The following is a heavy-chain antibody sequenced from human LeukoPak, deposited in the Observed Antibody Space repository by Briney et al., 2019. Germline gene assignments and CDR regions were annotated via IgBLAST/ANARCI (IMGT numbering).Heavy chain of an antibody. CDR2: IIPIFGTA. J-gene: IGHJ3*02. CDR1: GGTVSSYA. CDR3: ARKIRFGEFSDAFDI. D-gene: IGHD3-10*01. Sequence: ASVTVSCKASGGTVSSYAISWVRQAPGQGLEWMGGIIPIFGTANYAQKFQGRVTITADESTSTAYMELSSLRSEDTAVYSCARKIRFGEFSDAFDIWGQGTMVTVSS. V-gene: IGHV1-69*13.